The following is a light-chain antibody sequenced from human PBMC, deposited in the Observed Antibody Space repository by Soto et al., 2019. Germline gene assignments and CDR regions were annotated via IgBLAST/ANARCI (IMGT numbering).Light chain of an antibody. Sequence: QSVLTQPPSASGTPGQRVTISCSGASSNIGRDYVYWFQQLPETAPKLLIYSNNQRPSGVPDRFSGSKSGTSASLAISGLRSEDEAHYYCAVWDDSLSRWVFGGGTQLTVL. CDR1: SSNIGRDY. CDR3: AVWDDSLSRWV. CDR2: SNN. J-gene: IGLJ3*02. V-gene: IGLV1-47*02.